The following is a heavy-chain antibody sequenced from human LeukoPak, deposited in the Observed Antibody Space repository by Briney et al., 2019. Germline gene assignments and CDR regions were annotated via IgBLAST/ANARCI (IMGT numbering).Heavy chain of an antibody. J-gene: IGHJ6*02. V-gene: IGHV1-2*02. Sequence: GASVKVSCKASGYTFTGYYMHWVRPAPGQGLEWMGWINPNSGGTNYAQKFQGRVTMTRDTSISTAYMELSRLRSDDTAVYYCVYTGGAYYYGMDVWGQGTTVTVSS. D-gene: IGHD3-16*01. CDR3: VYTGGAYYYGMDV. CDR2: INPNSGGT. CDR1: GYTFTGYY.